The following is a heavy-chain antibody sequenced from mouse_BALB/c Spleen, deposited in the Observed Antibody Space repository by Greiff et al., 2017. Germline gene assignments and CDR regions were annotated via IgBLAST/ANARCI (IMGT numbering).Heavy chain of an antibody. V-gene: IGHV3-8*02. CDR1: GDSITSGY. Sequence: VQLKESGPSLVKPSQTLSLTCSVTGDSITSGYWNWIRKFPGNKLEYMGYISYSGSTYYNPSLKSRISITRDTSKNQYYLQLNSVTTEDTATYYCARCHYYGSSYVGYFDDWGQGTTLTVSS. J-gene: IGHJ2*01. CDR2: ISYSGST. D-gene: IGHD1-1*01. CDR3: ARCHYYGSSYVGYFDD.